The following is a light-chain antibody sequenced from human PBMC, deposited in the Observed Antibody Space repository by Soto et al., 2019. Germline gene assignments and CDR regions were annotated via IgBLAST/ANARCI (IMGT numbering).Light chain of an antibody. V-gene: IGKV1-5*01. Sequence: DLQMTQSHSNLSGSVGDRFTITWRASQSISNRLAWYQQKPGKAPKVLIYDASSLESGVPSRFSGSGSGTEFTLTISSLQPDDFATYYGQQYSRYPSLTVGGGTKVDIK. CDR1: QSISNR. CDR2: DAS. J-gene: IGKJ4*01. CDR3: QQYSRYPSLT.